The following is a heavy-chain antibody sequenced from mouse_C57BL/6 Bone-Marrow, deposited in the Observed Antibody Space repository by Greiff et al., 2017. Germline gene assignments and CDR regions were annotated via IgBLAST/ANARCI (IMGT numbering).Heavy chain of an antibody. J-gene: IGHJ2*01. CDR2: IDPENGDT. V-gene: IGHV14-4*01. CDR1: GFNIKDDY. D-gene: IGHD1-1*01. CDR3: TTPYYYGSRWYYFDY. Sequence: VQLKESGAELVRPGASVKLSCTASGFNIKDDYMHWVKQRPEQGLEWIGWIDPENGDTEYASKFQGKATITADTSSNTAYLQLSSLTSEDTAFYYCTTPYYYGSRWYYFDYWGQGTTLTVSS.